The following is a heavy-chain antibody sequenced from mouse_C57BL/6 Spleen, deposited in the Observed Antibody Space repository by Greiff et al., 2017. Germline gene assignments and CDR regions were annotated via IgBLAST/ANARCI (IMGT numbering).Heavy chain of an antibody. Sequence: DVHLVESGPGLVKPSQSLSLTCSVTGYSITSGYYWNWIRQFPGNKLEWMGYISYDGSNNYNPSLKNRITITRDTSKNQFFLKLNSVTTEDTATYYCAREGVTPYCYAMDYWGQGTSVTVSS. J-gene: IGHJ4*01. CDR3: AREGVTPYCYAMDY. CDR2: ISYDGSN. CDR1: GYSITSGYY. V-gene: IGHV3-6*01. D-gene: IGHD2-2*01.